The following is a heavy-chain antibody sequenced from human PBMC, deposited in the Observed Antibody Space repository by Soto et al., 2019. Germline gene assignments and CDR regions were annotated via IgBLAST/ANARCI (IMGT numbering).Heavy chain of an antibody. D-gene: IGHD4-17*01. J-gene: IGHJ5*02. CDR1: GDSVSKYY. CDR3: ARSPAYGDYANLDT. CDR2: IHSTRSP. V-gene: IGHV4-4*07. Sequence: SETLSLTCTVSGDSVSKYYWNWIRQPAGKGLEWIGRIHSTRSPDYNPSLKSRVTLSVDTSKNQFSLKLSLTSVTAADTAVYYCARSPAYGDYANLDTWGQGTLVTVSS.